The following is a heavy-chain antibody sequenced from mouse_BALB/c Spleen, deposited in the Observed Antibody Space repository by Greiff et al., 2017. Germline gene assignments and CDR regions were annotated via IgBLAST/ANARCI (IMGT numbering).Heavy chain of an antibody. J-gene: IGHJ2*01. D-gene: IGHD2-10*02. CDR1: GYSITSDYA. CDR3: ARGEYGNYGY. CDR2: ISYSGST. V-gene: IGHV3-2*02. Sequence: EVMLVESGPGLVKPSQSLSLTCTVTGYSITSDYAWNWIRQFPGNKLEWMGYISYSGSTSYNPSLKSRISITRDTSKNQFFLQLNSVTTEDTATYYCARGEYGNYGYWGQGTTLTVSS.